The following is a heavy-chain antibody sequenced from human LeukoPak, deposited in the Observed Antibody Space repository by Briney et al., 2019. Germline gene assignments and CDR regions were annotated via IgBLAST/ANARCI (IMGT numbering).Heavy chain of an antibody. J-gene: IGHJ4*02. CDR3: AKRHGSGIKYFEF. D-gene: IGHD3-10*01. CDR1: GFTFSNYD. Sequence: GGSLRLSCAASGFTFSNYDMSWVRQAPGKGLEWVSTITGSGGTTYHADSVKGRFTISRDNSKNTLYLQMNSLRAEDTAIHYCAKRHGSGIKYFEFWGQGTLVTVSS. V-gene: IGHV3-23*01. CDR2: ITGSGGTT.